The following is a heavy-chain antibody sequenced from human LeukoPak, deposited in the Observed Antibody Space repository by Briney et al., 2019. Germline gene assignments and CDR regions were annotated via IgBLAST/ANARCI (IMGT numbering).Heavy chain of an antibody. CDR3: ARAGATVTTPVPKFRGYYYYYYMDV. D-gene: IGHD4-11*01. J-gene: IGHJ6*03. CDR2: IIPIFGTA. V-gene: IGHV1-69*05. CDR1: GGTFSSYA. Sequence: GASVKASCKASGGTFSSYAISWVRQAPGQGLEWMGGIIPIFGTANYAQKFQGRVTITTDESTSTAYMELSSLRSEDTAVYYCARAGATVTTPVPKFRGYYYYYYMDVWGKGTTATVSS.